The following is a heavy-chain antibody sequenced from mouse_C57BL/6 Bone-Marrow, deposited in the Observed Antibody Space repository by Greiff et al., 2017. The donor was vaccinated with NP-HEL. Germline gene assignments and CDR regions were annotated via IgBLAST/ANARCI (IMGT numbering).Heavy chain of an antibody. J-gene: IGHJ1*03. CDR1: GYSFTGYY. CDR3: ARDYGSSYVWYFDV. V-gene: IGHV1-31*01. CDR2: IYPYNGVS. D-gene: IGHD1-1*01. Sequence: VQLQQSGPELVKPGASVKISCKASGYSFTGYYMHWVKQSHGNILDWIGYIYPYNGVSSSNQKFKGKATFTVDPSSSTAYMGLRSLTSEDSAVYYGARDYGSSYVWYFDVWGTGTTVTVSS.